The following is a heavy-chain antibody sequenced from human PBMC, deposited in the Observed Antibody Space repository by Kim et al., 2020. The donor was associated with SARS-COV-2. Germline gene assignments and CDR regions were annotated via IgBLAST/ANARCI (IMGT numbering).Heavy chain of an antibody. CDR1: GFTFSSYA. J-gene: IGHJ3*02. D-gene: IGHD2-2*01. CDR3: ARFSVVPAALGAFDI. Sequence: GGSLRLSCAASGFTFSSYAMHWVRQAPGKGLEWVAVISYDGSNKYYADSVKGRFTISRDNSKNTLYLQMNSLRAEDTAVYYCARFSVVPAALGAFDIWGQGTMVTVSS. CDR2: ISYDGSNK. V-gene: IGHV3-30-3*01.